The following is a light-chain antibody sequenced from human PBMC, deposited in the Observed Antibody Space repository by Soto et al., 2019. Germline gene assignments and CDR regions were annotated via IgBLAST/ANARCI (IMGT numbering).Light chain of an antibody. V-gene: IGLV2-8*01. CDR2: EVS. CDR3: SSYAGNNNLV. J-gene: IGLJ3*02. CDR1: SSDVGGYDS. Sequence: QSALTQPPSASGSPGQSVSISCTEISSDVGGYDSVSWYQQHPGKAPKLVIYEVSKRPSGVPDRFSGSKSGNTASLTVSGLQAEDEGDYYCSSYAGNNNLVFGGGTKLTVL.